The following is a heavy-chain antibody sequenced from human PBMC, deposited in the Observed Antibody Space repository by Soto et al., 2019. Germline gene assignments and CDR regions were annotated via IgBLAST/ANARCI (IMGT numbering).Heavy chain of an antibody. V-gene: IGHV3-23*01. J-gene: IGHJ4*02. D-gene: IGHD5-12*01. Sequence: PGGSLRLSCAASGFTFSSYAMSWVRLAPGKGLEWVSAISGSGISTYYADSVKGRFTFSRDNSKNTLYLQMNSLRAEDTAVYYCAKDTSMARTGYFDYWGQGTLVTVSS. CDR3: AKDTSMARTGYFDY. CDR2: ISGSGIST. CDR1: GFTFSSYA.